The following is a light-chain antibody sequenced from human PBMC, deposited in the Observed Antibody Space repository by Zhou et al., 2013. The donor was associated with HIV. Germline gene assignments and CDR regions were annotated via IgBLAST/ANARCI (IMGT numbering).Light chain of an antibody. CDR3: QQHDSFPLT. CDR1: QAVGNY. J-gene: IGKJ4*01. V-gene: IGKV1-8*01. Sequence: IRLTQSPSSLSASTGDTVTITCRTSQAVGNYLSWYQQKSGEAPRLLIYSVSTLQSGAPSRFIGSGSGTVFTLTISCLQSEDFALYYCQQHDSFPLTFGGGTKIEI. CDR2: SVS.